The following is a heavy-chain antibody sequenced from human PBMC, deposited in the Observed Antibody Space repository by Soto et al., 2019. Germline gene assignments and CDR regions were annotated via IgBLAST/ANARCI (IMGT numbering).Heavy chain of an antibody. Sequence: GGSLRLSCAASGFTFSSYAMSWVRQAPGKGLEWVSAISGSGGSTYYADSVKGRFTISRDNSKNTLYLQMNSLRAEDTAVYYCAKDGGVEYSSSSYYHGMDVWGQGTTVTVSS. CDR2: ISGSGGST. CDR3: AKDGGVEYSSSSYYHGMDV. D-gene: IGHD6-6*01. V-gene: IGHV3-23*01. CDR1: GFTFSSYA. J-gene: IGHJ6*02.